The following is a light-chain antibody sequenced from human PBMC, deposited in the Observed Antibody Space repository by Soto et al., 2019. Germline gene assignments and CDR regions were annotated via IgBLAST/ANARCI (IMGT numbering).Light chain of an antibody. J-gene: IGKJ1*01. CDR1: QSVSSN. CDR2: GAS. V-gene: IGKV3-15*01. Sequence: EIVMTQSPATLSVSPGERATLSCRASQSVSSNLAWYQQKPGQAPRLLIYGASTRATGIPARFSGSGSGTEFNLSISSLQSEYFAFCYCQQYNNWPRTFGQETKVEI. CDR3: QQYNNWPRT.